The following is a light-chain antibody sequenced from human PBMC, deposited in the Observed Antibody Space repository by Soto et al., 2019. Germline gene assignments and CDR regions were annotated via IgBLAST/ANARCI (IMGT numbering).Light chain of an antibody. V-gene: IGLV2-14*01. J-gene: IGLJ3*02. CDR3: SSYTSSSTPV. Sequence: QSALTQPASVSGSPGQSITISCNGTSSDVGGYNYVSWYQQHPGKAPKLMIYDVSNRPSGVSNRFSGSKSGNTASLTISGLQAEDEADYYCSSYTSSSTPVFGGGTKVTVL. CDR2: DVS. CDR1: SSDVGGYNY.